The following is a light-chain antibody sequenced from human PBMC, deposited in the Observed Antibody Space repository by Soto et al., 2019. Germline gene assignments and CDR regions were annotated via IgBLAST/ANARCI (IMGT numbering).Light chain of an antibody. V-gene: IGKV3-20*01. Sequence: EIVLTQSPATLSSFPGDRVTLSCRASQYINTRLAWYQHRPGQAPRLLIYGTSNRATGIPDRFSGSGSGPDFSLIISRLEPEDFAVYYCQYYGSSPRTFGQGTKVDIK. CDR2: GTS. J-gene: IGKJ1*01. CDR3: QYYGSSPRT. CDR1: QYINTR.